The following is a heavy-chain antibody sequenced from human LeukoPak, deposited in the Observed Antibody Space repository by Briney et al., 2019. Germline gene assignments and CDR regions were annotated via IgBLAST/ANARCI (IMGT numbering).Heavy chain of an antibody. V-gene: IGHV1-69*04. CDR1: GGTFSIYA. Sequence: SVTVSFTASGGTFSIYAISWVRQAHGQGHEWMGRIIPILGIANYAQKFQGRVTITADKSTSTAYMELSSLRSEDTAVYYCARGIVDTAMVYYFDYGGQGTLVTVSS. CDR2: IIPILGIA. J-gene: IGHJ4*02. CDR3: ARGIVDTAMVYYFDY. D-gene: IGHD5-18*01.